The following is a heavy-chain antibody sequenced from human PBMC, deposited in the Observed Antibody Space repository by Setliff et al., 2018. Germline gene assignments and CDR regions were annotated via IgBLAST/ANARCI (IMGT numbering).Heavy chain of an antibody. CDR2: IKSSGSSI. J-gene: IGHJ4*02. CDR1: GFTFDDYA. V-gene: IGHV3-48*03. D-gene: IGHD4-17*01. CDR3: VRTLFLQYYGGRSGGYFDY. Sequence: GGSLRLSCAASGFTFDDYAMHWVRQAPGKGLEWVSGIKSSGSSIYYADSVKGRFTISRDNAKNSLYLQMDSLRAEDTAVYYCVRTLFLQYYGGRSGGYFDYWGQGSLVTVSS.